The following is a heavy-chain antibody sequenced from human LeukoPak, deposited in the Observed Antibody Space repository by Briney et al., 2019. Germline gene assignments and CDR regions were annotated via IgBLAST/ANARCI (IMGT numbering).Heavy chain of an antibody. V-gene: IGHV4-4*02. CDR2: IYYSGST. J-gene: IGHJ4*02. CDR1: GGSISSSYW. CDR3: ARKGYTIGSFDY. D-gene: IGHD5-18*01. Sequence: NPSGTLSLTCAVSGGSISSSYWWSWVRQPPGKGLEWIGEIYYSGSTNYNPSLKSRVTISVDKSKSQFSLKLSSVTAADTAVYYCARKGYTIGSFDYWGQGTLVTVSS.